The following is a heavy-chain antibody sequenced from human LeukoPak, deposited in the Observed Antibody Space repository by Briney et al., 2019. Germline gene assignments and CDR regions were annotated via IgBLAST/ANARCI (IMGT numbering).Heavy chain of an antibody. Sequence: GRPLRLSCAASGFTFDDYAMHWVRQAPGKGLEWVSGISWNSGSIGYADSVKGRFTISRDNAKNSLYLQMNSLRAEDTALYYCAKDIARYYYYYGMDVWGQGTTVTVSS. CDR2: ISWNSGSI. CDR1: GFTFDDYA. CDR3: AKDIARYYYYYGMDV. V-gene: IGHV3-9*01. J-gene: IGHJ6*02.